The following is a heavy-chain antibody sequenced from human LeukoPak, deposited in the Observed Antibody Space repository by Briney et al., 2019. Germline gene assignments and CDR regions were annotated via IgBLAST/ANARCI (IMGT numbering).Heavy chain of an antibody. D-gene: IGHD6-6*01. Sequence: ASVKVSCKASGGTFSSYAISWVRQAPGQGLEWMGGIIPIFDSPQYAQKFQGRVTITADESTSTAYLDLSSLRSEDTAVYYCARDEYSSEYGTFDYWGQGTLVTVSS. CDR2: IIPIFDSP. CDR1: GGTFSSYA. J-gene: IGHJ4*02. V-gene: IGHV1-69*13. CDR3: ARDEYSSEYGTFDY.